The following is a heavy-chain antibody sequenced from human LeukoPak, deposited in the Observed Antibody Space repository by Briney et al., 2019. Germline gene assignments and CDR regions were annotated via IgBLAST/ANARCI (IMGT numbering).Heavy chain of an antibody. J-gene: IGHJ4*02. CDR1: GFTFSSHW. V-gene: IGHV3-74*01. CDR2: INRDGSIT. D-gene: IGHD1-1*01. CDR3: ARDYNWNPPDY. Sequence: GWSLTLSCASSGFTFSSHWMHWVRQAPGKGLVWVARINRDGSITTSADSAQGRFTIYKDNAKNTLYMQMNSLRVEDTAVYYCARDYNWNPPDYWGQGTLVTVSS.